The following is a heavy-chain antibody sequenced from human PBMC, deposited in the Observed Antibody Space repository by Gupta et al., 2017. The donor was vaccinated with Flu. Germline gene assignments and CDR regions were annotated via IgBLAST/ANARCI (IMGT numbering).Heavy chain of an antibody. J-gene: IGHJ4*02. CDR3: ARDPGATITIFAEFDY. CDR2: ISSSGDST. Sequence: APGRGLQWLSSISSSGDSTYVADSVKGRFTISRDNSRDTLYLQMNSLRPEDTAVYYCARDPGATITIFAEFDYWGQGALVTVSS. V-gene: IGHV3-23*01. D-gene: IGHD3-3*01.